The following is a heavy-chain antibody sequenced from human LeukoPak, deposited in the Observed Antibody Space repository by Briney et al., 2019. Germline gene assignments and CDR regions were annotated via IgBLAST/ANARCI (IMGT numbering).Heavy chain of an antibody. J-gene: IGHJ1*01. CDR2: ISGSGGST. CDR1: GFTLSSYG. CDR3: ANNRLGTVTLGYFQH. V-gene: IGHV3-23*01. D-gene: IGHD4-17*01. Sequence: GGSLRLSCAASGFTLSSYGMSWVRQAPGKGPEWVSAISGSGGSTYYADSVKGRFTISRDNSKNTLYLQMNSLRAEDTAVYYCANNRLGTVTLGYFQHWGQGTLVTVSS.